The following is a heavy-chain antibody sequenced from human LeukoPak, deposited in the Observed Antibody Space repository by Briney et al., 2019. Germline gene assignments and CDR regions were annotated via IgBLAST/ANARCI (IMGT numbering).Heavy chain of an antibody. D-gene: IGHD2-2*01. CDR2: INPNSGGT. J-gene: IGHJ6*03. V-gene: IGHV1-2*02. CDR1: GYTFTGYY. CDR3: ARQSSTHYYYYYMDV. Sequence: ASVKVSCKASGYTFTGYYMHWVRQAPGQGLEWMGWINPNSGGTNYAQKFQGRVTMTGDTSISTAYMELSRLRSDDTAVYYCARQSSTHYYYYYMDVWGKGTTVTISS.